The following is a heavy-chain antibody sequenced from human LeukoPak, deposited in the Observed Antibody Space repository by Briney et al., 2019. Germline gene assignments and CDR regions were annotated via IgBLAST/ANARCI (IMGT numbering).Heavy chain of an antibody. CDR1: GGSISSSTYY. D-gene: IGHD6-13*01. V-gene: IGHV4-39*01. Sequence: SSETLSLTCTVSGGSISSSTYYWGWIRQPPGKGLEWIGTMHYSGSTYYNPSLKSRVTISVDTSKNQFSLKLSSVTAADTAVYYCARGSYSSSWYSLYFQHWGQGTLVTVSS. CDR3: ARGSYSSSWYSLYFQH. CDR2: MHYSGST. J-gene: IGHJ1*01.